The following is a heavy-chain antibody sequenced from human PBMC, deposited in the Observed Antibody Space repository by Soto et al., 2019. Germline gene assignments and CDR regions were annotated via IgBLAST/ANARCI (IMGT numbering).Heavy chain of an antibody. CDR1: GFTFSSYE. Sequence: GGSLRLSCAASGFTFSSYEMNWVRQALGKGLEWVSYISSSGSTIYYADSVKGRFTISRDNAKNSLYLQMNSLRAEDTAVYYCARGWVAVAVRMDVWGQGTTVTVSS. CDR3: ARGWVAVAVRMDV. V-gene: IGHV3-48*03. CDR2: ISSSGSTI. J-gene: IGHJ6*02. D-gene: IGHD6-19*01.